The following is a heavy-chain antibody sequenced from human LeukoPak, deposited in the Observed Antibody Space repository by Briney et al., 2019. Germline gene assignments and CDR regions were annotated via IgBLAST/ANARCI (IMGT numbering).Heavy chain of an antibody. J-gene: IGHJ4*02. V-gene: IGHV3-23*01. Sequence: GGSLRLSCAASGFTFSSYSMNWVRQAPGKGLEWVSAITGSGGSTYYADSVKGRFTISRDNSKNTLYLQMNSLRAEDTAVYYCAKLLMAMVRGVDIDCWGQGTLVTVSS. CDR1: GFTFSSYS. CDR2: ITGSGGST. D-gene: IGHD3-10*01. CDR3: AKLLMAMVRGVDIDC.